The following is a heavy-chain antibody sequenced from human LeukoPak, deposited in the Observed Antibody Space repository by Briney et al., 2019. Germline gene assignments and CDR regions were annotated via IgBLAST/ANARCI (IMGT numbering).Heavy chain of an antibody. V-gene: IGHV3-74*01. CDR3: ARGGELGGYYFDY. J-gene: IGHJ4*02. D-gene: IGHD3-10*01. Sequence: QPGSSLRLSCAASGFTFSSYWMHWVRQAPGKGLVWVSRINSDGSSTSYADSVKGRFTISRDNAKNTLYLQMNSLRAEDTAVYYCARGGELGGYYFDYWGQGTLVTVSS. CDR1: GFTFSSYW. CDR2: INSDGSST.